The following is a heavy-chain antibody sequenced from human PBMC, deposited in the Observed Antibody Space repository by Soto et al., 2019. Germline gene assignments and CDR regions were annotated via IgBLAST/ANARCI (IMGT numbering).Heavy chain of an antibody. V-gene: IGHV3-30-3*01. CDR2: ISYDGSNK. D-gene: IGHD2-15*01. CDR3: ARAVFSGDTPLDP. CDR1: GFTFSSYA. Sequence: PGGSLRLSCAASGFTFSSYAMHWVRQAPGKGLEWVAVISYDGSNKYYADSVKGRFTISRDNSKNTLYLQMNSLRAEDTAVYYCARAVFSGDTPLDPWGQGTLVTVSS. J-gene: IGHJ5*02.